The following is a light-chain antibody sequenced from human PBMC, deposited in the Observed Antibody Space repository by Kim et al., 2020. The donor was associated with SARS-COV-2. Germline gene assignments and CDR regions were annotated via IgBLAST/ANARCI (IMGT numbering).Light chain of an antibody. Sequence: EVVLTQSPGTLSLSPGKRATLSCRASQSVTSDSLLWYQQKPGQAPRLLIHGASTRATGVPDRFSGSGSGTDFTLTISRLEPEDFAVYYCQHYGSSQWTFGQGTKVDIK. CDR3: QHYGSSQWT. V-gene: IGKV3-20*01. CDR2: GAS. CDR1: QSVTSDS. J-gene: IGKJ1*01.